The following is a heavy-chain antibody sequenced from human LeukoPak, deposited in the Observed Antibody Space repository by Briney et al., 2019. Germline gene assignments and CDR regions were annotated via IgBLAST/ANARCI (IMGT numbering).Heavy chain of an antibody. D-gene: IGHD3-22*01. V-gene: IGHV4-59*01. Sequence: PSETLSLTCTVSGGSISSYYWSGIRQPPGKGLEWIGYIYYSGSTNYNPSLKSRVTISVDTSKNQFSLKLSSVTAADTAVYYCATSHYDSSGRSMVIDYWGQGTLVTVSS. J-gene: IGHJ4*02. CDR3: ATSHYDSSGRSMVIDY. CDR2: IYYSGST. CDR1: GGSISSYY.